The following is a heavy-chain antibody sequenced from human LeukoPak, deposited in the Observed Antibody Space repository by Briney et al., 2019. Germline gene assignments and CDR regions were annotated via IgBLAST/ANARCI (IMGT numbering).Heavy chain of an antibody. CDR1: GGSISSSSYY. CDR3: ARALRYSYGYFDY. V-gene: IGHV4-39*07. J-gene: IGHJ4*02. D-gene: IGHD5-18*01. CDR2: IYYSGST. Sequence: SETLSLTCTVSGGSISSSSYYWGWIRQPPGKGLEWIGSIYYSGSTYYNPSLKSRVTISVDTSKNQFSLKLSSVTAADTAVYYCARALRYSYGYFDYWGQGTLVTVSS.